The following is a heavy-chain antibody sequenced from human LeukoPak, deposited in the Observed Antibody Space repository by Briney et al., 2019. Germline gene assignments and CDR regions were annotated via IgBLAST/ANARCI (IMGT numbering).Heavy chain of an antibody. V-gene: IGHV3-30*03. J-gene: IGHJ4*02. D-gene: IGHD6-13*01. CDR1: GFTFSSYG. CDR3: ARSTIAAGGVLDS. Sequence: PGGSLRLSCAASGFTFSSYGMHWVRQAPGKGLEWVAVISYDGSNKYYADSVKGRFTISRDNAKNSLFLQMNSLRAEDTAVYYCARSTIAAGGVLDSWGQGTLVTVSS. CDR2: ISYDGSNK.